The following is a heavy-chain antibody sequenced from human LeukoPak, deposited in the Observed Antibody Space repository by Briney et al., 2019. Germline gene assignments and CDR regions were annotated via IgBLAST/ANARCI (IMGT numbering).Heavy chain of an antibody. CDR3: AKKSGYYDSSGYYYPGGFQH. CDR1: GFTFSNFW. CDR2: ISGGGDNT. Sequence: GGSLRLSCAASGFTFSNFWMHWVRQAPGKGLEWVSAISGGGDNTYYADSVKGRFTISRDNSKNTLYLQMNSLRAEDTAVYYCAKKSGYYDSSGYYYPGGFQHWGQGTLVIVSS. D-gene: IGHD3-22*01. V-gene: IGHV3-23*01. J-gene: IGHJ1*01.